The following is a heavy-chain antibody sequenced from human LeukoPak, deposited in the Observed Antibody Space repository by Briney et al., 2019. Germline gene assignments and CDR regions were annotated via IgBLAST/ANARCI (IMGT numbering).Heavy chain of an antibody. CDR2: IYSGGST. J-gene: IGHJ4*02. V-gene: IGHV3-53*01. Sequence: PGGSLRLSCAASGFTVSSNYMSWVRQAPGKGLEWVSVIYSGGSTYYADSVEGRFTISRDNSKNTLYLQMNSLRAEDTAVYYCARDLTGVFDYWGQGTLVTVSS. CDR3: ARDLTGVFDY. CDR1: GFTVSSNY. D-gene: IGHD3-9*01.